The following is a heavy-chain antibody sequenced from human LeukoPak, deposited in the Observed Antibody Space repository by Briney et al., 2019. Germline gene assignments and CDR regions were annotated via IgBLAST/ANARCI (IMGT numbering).Heavy chain of an antibody. J-gene: IGHJ4*02. CDR2: ISYDGSNK. CDR1: GFTFSSYA. Sequence: GGSLRLSCAASGFTFSSYAMHWVRQAPGKGLEWVAVISYDGSNKYYADSVKGRFTISRDNSKNTLYLQMNSLRAEDTAVYYCASARGYSYGYSGYWGQGTLVTVSS. V-gene: IGHV3-30*04. CDR3: ASARGYSYGYSGY. D-gene: IGHD5-18*01.